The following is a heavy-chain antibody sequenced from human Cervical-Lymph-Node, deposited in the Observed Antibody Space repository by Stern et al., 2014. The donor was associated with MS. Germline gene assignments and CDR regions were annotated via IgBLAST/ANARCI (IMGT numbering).Heavy chain of an antibody. Sequence: QVQLVQSGAEVKKPGASVKVSCKASGYTFTSYAMHWVRQAPGQRLEWMGWINAGNGNTKYSQKFQGRVTITRDTSASTAYMELSSPRSEDTAVYYCARDAGVTMILPVTNNAFDIWGQGTMVTVSS. J-gene: IGHJ3*02. CDR1: GYTFTSYA. D-gene: IGHD3-22*01. V-gene: IGHV1-3*01. CDR2: INAGNGNT. CDR3: ARDAGVTMILPVTNNAFDI.